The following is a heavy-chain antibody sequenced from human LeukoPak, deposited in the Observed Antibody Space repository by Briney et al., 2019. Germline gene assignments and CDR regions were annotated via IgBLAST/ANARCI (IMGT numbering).Heavy chain of an antibody. D-gene: IGHD3-9*01. J-gene: IGHJ4*02. Sequence: GASVKVSCKASRGTFSSYAISWVRQAPGQGLEWMGGIIPIFGTANYAQKFQGRVTITADESTSTAYTELSSLRSEDTAVYYCALWVDDILTGSSNVDYSGQGTLVTVSS. V-gene: IGHV1-69*13. CDR1: RGTFSSYA. CDR2: IIPIFGTA. CDR3: ALWVDDILTGSSNVDY.